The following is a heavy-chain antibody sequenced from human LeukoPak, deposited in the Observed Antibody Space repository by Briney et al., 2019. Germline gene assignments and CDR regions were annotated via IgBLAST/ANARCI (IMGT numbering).Heavy chain of an antibody. CDR1: GGSISSHY. V-gene: IGHV4-59*11. CDR2: IYYSGST. D-gene: IGHD5/OR15-5a*01. Sequence: SETLSLTCTVSGGSISSHYWSWIRQPPGKGLEWIGYIYYSGSTNYNPSLKGRVTISVDTSKNQFSLKLSSVTAADTAVYYCARSTSYVYFDYWGQGTLVTVSS. CDR3: ARSTSYVYFDY. J-gene: IGHJ4*02.